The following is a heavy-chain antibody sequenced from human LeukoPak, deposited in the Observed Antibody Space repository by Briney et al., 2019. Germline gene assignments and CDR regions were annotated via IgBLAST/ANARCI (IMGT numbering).Heavy chain of an antibody. CDR3: ARSRERVCTNPPCYVDLQAT. CDR1: GGSISSGSYY. J-gene: IGHJ4*02. Sequence: SETLSLTCTVSGGSISSGSYYWTWIRQPAGKGLEWIGRIYISESANYNSSLKSRVTMLVDTSKNQFSLKLSSVTAADTAMYYCARSRERVCTNPPCYVDLQATWGQGTLVTVSP. D-gene: IGHD2-8*01. V-gene: IGHV4-61*02. CDR2: IYISESA.